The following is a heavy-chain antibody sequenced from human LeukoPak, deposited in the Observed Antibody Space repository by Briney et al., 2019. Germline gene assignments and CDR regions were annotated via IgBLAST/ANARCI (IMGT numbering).Heavy chain of an antibody. CDR3: ARGRSGFSYAFDI. D-gene: IGHD3-22*01. CDR1: GGSISSYY. V-gene: IGHV4-59*12. Sequence: SETLSLTCTVSGGSISSYYWSWIRQPPGKGLEWIGYIYYSGSTNYNPSLKSRVTISVDTSKNQFSLKLSSVTAEDTAVYYCARGRSGFSYAFDIWGQGTMVTVSS. J-gene: IGHJ3*02. CDR2: IYYSGST.